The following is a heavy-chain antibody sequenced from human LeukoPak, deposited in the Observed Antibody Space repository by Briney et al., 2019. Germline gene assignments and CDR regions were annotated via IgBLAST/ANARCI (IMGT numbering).Heavy chain of an antibody. J-gene: IGHJ6*03. V-gene: IGHV4-59*01. CDR1: GDSISSYY. Sequence: SETLSLTCTVSGDSISSYYWSWIRQSPGKGLEWIGYIYYSGSTNYNPSLKSRVTISVDTSKNQFSLKLTSVTAADTAVYYCARDAYYYGSSGYYYYYMDVWGKGTAVTVSS. CDR3: ARDAYYYGSSGYYYYYMDV. CDR2: IYYSGST. D-gene: IGHD3-22*01.